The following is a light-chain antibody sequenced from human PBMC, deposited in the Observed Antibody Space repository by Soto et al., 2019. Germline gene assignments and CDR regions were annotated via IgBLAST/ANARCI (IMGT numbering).Light chain of an antibody. Sequence: QSALTQPASVSGSLGQSITISCTGTSRDVGNYNYVSWYQHHTGRAPKLVIYDVNNRPAGVSNRFSGSKSDNTAYLIIFGVQGEGEGEYYCSSYTSSSNLIFGGGTKVTVL. J-gene: IGLJ2*01. CDR3: SSYTSSSNLI. CDR2: DVN. V-gene: IGLV2-14*03. CDR1: SRDVGNYNY.